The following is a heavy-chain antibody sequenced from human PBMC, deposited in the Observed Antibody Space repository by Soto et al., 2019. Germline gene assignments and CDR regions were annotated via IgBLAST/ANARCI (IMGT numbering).Heavy chain of an antibody. CDR2: MNPNSGNT. CDR3: ARDYGSSYSPRYYGMDV. Sequence: ASVKVSCNASGYTFTSYDINWVRQATGQGLEWMGWMNPNSGNTGYAQKFQGGVTMTRNTSISTAYMELSSLRAEDTALYYCARDYGSSYSPRYYGMDVWGQGTMVTVSS. V-gene: IGHV1-8*01. J-gene: IGHJ6*02. D-gene: IGHD6-13*01. CDR1: GYTFTSYD.